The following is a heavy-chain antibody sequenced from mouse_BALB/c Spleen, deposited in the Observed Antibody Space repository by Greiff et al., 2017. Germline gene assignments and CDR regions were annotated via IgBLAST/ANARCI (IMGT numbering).Heavy chain of an antibody. J-gene: IGHJ2*01. V-gene: IGHV1-14*01. CDR3: ARVGTDYYFDY. CDR1: GYTFTSYV. Sequence: EVQLQESGPELVKPGASVKMSCKASGYTFTSYVMHWVKQKPGQGLEWIGYINPYNDGTKYNEKFKGKATLTSDKSSSTAYMELSSLTSEDSAVYYCARVGTDYYFDYWGQGTTLTVSS. D-gene: IGHD4-1*01. CDR2: INPYNDGT.